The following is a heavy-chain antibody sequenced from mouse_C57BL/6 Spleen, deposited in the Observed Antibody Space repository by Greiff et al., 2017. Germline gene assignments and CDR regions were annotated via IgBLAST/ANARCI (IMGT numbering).Heavy chain of an antibody. CDR1: GFSLTSYG. Sequence: VQLLESGPGLVAPSQSLSITCTVSGFSLTSYGVDWVRQPPGKGLEWLGVIWGGGSTHYYSAPMSRLSISNDNSKNQVFLKMNILQTDDTARYYWAKLSSGRGLVAYWGQGTLVTVSA. D-gene: IGHD3-2*02. CDR2: IWGGGST. V-gene: IGHV2-9*01. J-gene: IGHJ3*01. CDR3: AKLSSGRGLVAY.